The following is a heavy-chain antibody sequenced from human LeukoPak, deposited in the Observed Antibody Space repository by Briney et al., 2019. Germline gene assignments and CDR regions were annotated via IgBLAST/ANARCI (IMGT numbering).Heavy chain of an antibody. CDR1: GFTFSSYA. CDR3: AKLTYSSGWYGNGIDV. Sequence: GGSLRLSCAASGFTFSSYAMSWVRQAPGKGLEWVSVISGSGSSTYYADSVKGRFTISRDNSKNTLYLQMNSLRAEDTAVYYCAKLTYSSGWYGNGIDVWGQGTTVTVSS. V-gene: IGHV3-23*01. D-gene: IGHD6-19*01. J-gene: IGHJ6*02. CDR2: ISGSGSST.